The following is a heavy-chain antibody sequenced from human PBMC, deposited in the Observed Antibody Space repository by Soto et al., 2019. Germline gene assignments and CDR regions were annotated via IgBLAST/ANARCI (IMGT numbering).Heavy chain of an antibody. CDR1: GGSISSYY. CDR3: ARAIGWLPRWYFDY. J-gene: IGHJ4*02. V-gene: IGHV4-59*01. CDR2: IYYSGST. D-gene: IGHD5-12*01. Sequence: SETLSLTCTVSGGSISSYYWSWIRQPPGKGLEWIGYIYYSGSTNYNPSLKSRVTISVDTSKNQFSLKLSSVTAADTAVYYCARAIGWLPRWYFDYWGQGTLVTVS.